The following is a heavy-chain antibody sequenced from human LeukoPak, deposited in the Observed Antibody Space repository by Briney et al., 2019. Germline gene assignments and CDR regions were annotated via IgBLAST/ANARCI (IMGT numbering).Heavy chain of an antibody. CDR2: IRYDGSNT. V-gene: IGHV3-30*02. CDR1: GFTFSNFG. D-gene: IGHD3-10*01. CDR3: AKGPYYGSGSYDSY. Sequence: GGSLRLSCAASGFTFSNFGMHWVRQAPGKGLEWVAFIRYDGSNTYYADSVKGRFTISRGNSKNTLYLQMNSLRAEDTAVYYCAKGPYYGSGSYDSYWGQGTLVTVSS. J-gene: IGHJ4*02.